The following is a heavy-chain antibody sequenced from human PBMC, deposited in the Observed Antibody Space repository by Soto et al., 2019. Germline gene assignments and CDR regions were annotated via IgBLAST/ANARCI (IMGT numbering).Heavy chain of an antibody. D-gene: IGHD1-1*01. V-gene: IGHV3-7*01. CDR1: GFTFHTYW. J-gene: IGHJ6*02. Sequence: GGSLRLSCVASGFTFHTYWMSWVRQVPGKGLEWVANIKQDGSEMYYADSVKGRFIISRDNARKSLYLQMNSLRAEDTAIYYCATQLLAGYDYDKDVWGQGTTVTVSS. CDR2: IKQDGSEM. CDR3: ATQLLAGYDYDKDV.